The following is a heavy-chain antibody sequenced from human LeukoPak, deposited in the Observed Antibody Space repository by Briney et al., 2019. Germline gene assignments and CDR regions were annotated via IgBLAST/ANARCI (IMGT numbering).Heavy chain of an antibody. J-gene: IGHJ4*02. D-gene: IGHD3-16*01. CDR1: GFTFYIYA. CDR3: AKDRPNYYETNGHYYRRDGDY. Sequence: PGGSLRLSCAASGFTFYIYAMSWVRQAPGKGLEWVASMCGSAGCTYYADSVKGRFTISRGNSKNILYLQMNSLRAEDTAIYYCAKDRPNYYETNGHYYRRDGDYWGQGTLVTVSS. CDR2: MCGSAGCT. V-gene: IGHV3-23*01.